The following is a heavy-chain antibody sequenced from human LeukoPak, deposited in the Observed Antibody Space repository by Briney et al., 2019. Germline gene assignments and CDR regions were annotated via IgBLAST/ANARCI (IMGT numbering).Heavy chain of an antibody. V-gene: IGHV4-59*01. CDR3: ARGPYDSGGYYLAACDV. J-gene: IGHJ3*01. Sequence: SETLSLICTVSGDSITSYYWSWFRQPPGKGLEWVGYVYYTGSINYSPPLKSRLTMSVDTFKNQFSLNLSSVTAADTAIYYCARGPYDSGGYYLAACDVWGRGTMVTVTS. CDR1: GDSITSYY. CDR2: VYYTGSI. D-gene: IGHD3-22*01.